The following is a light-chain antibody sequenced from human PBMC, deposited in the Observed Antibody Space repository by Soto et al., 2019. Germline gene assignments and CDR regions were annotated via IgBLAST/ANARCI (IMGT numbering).Light chain of an antibody. J-gene: IGKJ2*01. Sequence: EIVMTQDPVSLSVSPGERVTLSCRASQAIRTNLAWYQQKVGQAPRLLIYGSSTRATGIPARFSGSGSGTEFTLTISSLQSEDFAVYYCQQYNHWPPGYTFXQGTKVDIK. V-gene: IGKV3-15*01. CDR2: GSS. CDR1: QAIRTN. CDR3: QQYNHWPPGYT.